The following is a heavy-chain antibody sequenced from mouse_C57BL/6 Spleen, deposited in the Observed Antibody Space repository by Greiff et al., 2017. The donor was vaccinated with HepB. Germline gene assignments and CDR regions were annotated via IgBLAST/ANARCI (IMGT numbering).Heavy chain of an antibody. V-gene: IGHV1-64*01. CDR3: ARNYGRNYAMDY. CDR2: IHPNSGST. CDR1: GYTFTSYW. D-gene: IGHD1-1*01. Sequence: QVQLKQPGAELVKPGASVKLSCKASGYTFTSYWMHRVKQRPGQGLEWIGMIHPNSGSTNYNEKFKSKATLTVDKSSSTAYMQRSSLTSEDSAVYYCARNYGRNYAMDYWGQGTSVTVSS. J-gene: IGHJ4*01.